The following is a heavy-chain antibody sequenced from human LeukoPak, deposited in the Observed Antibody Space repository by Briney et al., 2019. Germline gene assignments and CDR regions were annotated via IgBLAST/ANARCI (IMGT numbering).Heavy chain of an antibody. CDR2: INHSGST. CDR3: ARGRKAEFDY. V-gene: IGHV4-34*01. J-gene: IGHJ4*02. CDR1: GGSFSGYY. Sequence: SETLSLTCAVYGGSFSGYYWSWIRQPPGKGLEWIGEINHSGSTNHNPSLKSRVTISVDTSKNQFSLKLSSVTAADTAVYYCARGRKAEFDYWGQGTLVTVSS. D-gene: IGHD1-14*01.